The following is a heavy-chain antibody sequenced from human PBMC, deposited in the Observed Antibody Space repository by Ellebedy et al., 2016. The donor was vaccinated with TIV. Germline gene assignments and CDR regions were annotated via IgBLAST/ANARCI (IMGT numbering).Heavy chain of an antibody. J-gene: IGHJ4*02. CDR1: GFTVTTNY. V-gene: IGHV3-53*01. CDR2: IFSASDGGET. CDR3: ARDAAGNGGKLDY. Sequence: GESLKIPCSASGFTVTTNYMNWVRQAPGKGLEWVSVIFSASDGGETHYADSVKGRFTISRDSSKNTLYLQMNSLRAEDTAVYYCARDAAGNGGKLDYWGQGALVTVSS. D-gene: IGHD4-23*01.